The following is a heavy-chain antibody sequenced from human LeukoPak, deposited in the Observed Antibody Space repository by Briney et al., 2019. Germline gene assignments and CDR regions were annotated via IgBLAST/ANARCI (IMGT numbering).Heavy chain of an antibody. CDR2: IYYSGST. V-gene: IGHV4-61*01. CDR1: GGSVSSGSYY. D-gene: IGHD2-2*01. J-gene: IGHJ4*02. CDR3: ARGLHSTMPYWGY. Sequence: SETLSLTCTVSGGSVSSGSYYWSCIRQPPGKGLEWIEYIYYSGSTNYNPSLKSRVTISVDTSKNQFSLKLSSVTAADTAVYYCARGLHSTMPYWGYWGQGTLVTVSS.